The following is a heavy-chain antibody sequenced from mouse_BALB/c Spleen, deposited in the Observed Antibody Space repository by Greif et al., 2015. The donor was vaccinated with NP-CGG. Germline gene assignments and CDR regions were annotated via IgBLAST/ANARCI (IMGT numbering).Heavy chain of an antibody. J-gene: IGHJ4*01. D-gene: IGHD3-3*01. Sequence: VQLQQSGAELVKPGASVKLSCKASGYTFTSYYMYWVKQRPGQGLEWIGEINPSNGGTNFNEKFKSKATLTVDKSSSTAYMQLSSLTSEDSAVYYCTRRGPGYAMDYWGQGTSVTVSS. CDR2: INPSNGGT. CDR1: GYTFTSYY. CDR3: TRRGPGYAMDY. V-gene: IGHV1S81*02.